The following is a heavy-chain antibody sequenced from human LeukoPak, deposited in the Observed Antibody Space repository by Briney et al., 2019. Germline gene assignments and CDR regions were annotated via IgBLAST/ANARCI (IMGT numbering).Heavy chain of an antibody. D-gene: IGHD2-8*02. CDR1: GGSISSTTHY. CDR2: IYYNGDS. Sequence: PSETLSLTCSVSGGSISSTTHYWTWTRQPPGKGLEWIGNIYYNGDSSYGPSLKSRTTISVDTSKNQFSLQMSSVTAADTAVYYCASHRGGGGVDYWGQGTLVTVSS. CDR3: ASHRGGGGVDY. J-gene: IGHJ4*02. V-gene: IGHV4-39*01.